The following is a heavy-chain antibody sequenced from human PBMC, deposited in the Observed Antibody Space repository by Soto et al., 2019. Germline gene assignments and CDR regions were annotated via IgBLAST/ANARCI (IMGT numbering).Heavy chain of an antibody. D-gene: IGHD4-17*01. V-gene: IGHV4-61*01. J-gene: IGHJ5*02. CDR1: GGSVSSGSYY. CDR2: IYYSGST. Sequence: PSETLSLTCTVSGGSVSSGSYYWSWIRQPPGKGLEWIGYIYYSGSTNYNPSLKSRVTISVDTSKNQFSLKLSSVTAVDTAVYYCARGYSTVTTYWFDPWGQGTLVTISS. CDR3: ARGYSTVTTYWFDP.